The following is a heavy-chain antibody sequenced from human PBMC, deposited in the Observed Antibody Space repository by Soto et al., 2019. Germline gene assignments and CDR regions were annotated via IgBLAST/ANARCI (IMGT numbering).Heavy chain of an antibody. J-gene: IGHJ3*02. V-gene: IGHV3-33*01. CDR3: ARLYCTASSCYSVGGFDI. Sequence: PGGSLRLSCAASGFTFNRYGMHWVRQAPGKGLEWVALVWFDGSDKYYSDSVRGRFTISRDNYINTLYLQMNSLRAEDTAIYYCARLYCTASSCYSVGGFDIWGQGPMVTVSS. CDR1: GFTFNRYG. D-gene: IGHD2-15*01. CDR2: VWFDGSDK.